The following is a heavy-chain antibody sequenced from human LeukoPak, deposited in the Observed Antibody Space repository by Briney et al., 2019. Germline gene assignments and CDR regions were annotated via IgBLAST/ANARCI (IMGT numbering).Heavy chain of an antibody. V-gene: IGHV3-53*05. J-gene: IGHJ1*01. Sequence: PGGSLRLSCAASGFTVTSNYMTWVRQAPGKGLEWVSVISSGGNTYYADSVKGRFTISRDNSKNTLYLQMNSLRAEDTAVYYCARDPGNYGYFQHWGQGTLVTVSS. CDR2: ISSGGNT. CDR3: ARDPGNYGYFQH. CDR1: GFTVTSNY. D-gene: IGHD4-11*01.